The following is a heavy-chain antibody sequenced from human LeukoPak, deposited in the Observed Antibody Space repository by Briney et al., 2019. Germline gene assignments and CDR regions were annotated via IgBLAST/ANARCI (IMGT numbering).Heavy chain of an antibody. V-gene: IGHV1-46*01. CDR1: GYTFTSYY. D-gene: IGHD3-10*01. CDR2: INPSGGST. J-gene: IGHJ3*02. CDR3: ARNYYGSGSYSSWGDAFDI. Sequence: ASVKVSCKASGYTFTSYYMHWVRQAPGQGLEWMGIINPSGGSTSYAQKFQGRVTMTRDTSISTAYMELSRLRSDDTAVYYCARNYYGSGSYSSWGDAFDIWGQGTMVTVSS.